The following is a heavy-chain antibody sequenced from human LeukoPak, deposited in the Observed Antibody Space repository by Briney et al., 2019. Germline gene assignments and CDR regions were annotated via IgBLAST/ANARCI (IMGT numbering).Heavy chain of an antibody. J-gene: IGHJ4*02. CDR3: AKVGAAATGYDY. CDR2: IGTDGSYI. V-gene: IGHV3-21*04. CDR1: GFTFSSHN. D-gene: IGHD6-13*01. Sequence: GGSLRLSCAASGFTFSSHNMNWVRQAPMKGLEWVSSIGTDGSYIYYADSVQGRFTISRDNAMKTLYLQMNSLRAEDTAVYYCAKVGAAATGYDYWGQGTLVAVSS.